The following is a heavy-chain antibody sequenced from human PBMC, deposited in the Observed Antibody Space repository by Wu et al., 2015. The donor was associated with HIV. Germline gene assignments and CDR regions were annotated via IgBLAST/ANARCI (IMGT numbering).Heavy chain of an antibody. D-gene: IGHD6-13*01. CDR2: IIPNHGGA. J-gene: IGHJ6*03. CDR1: GGSFSRSG. V-gene: IGHV1-69*11. CDR3: ARASGIAAARPNYYYYYMDV. Sequence: QVQLVQSGAEVKKPGSSVKVSCKASGGSFSRSGISWVRQAPGKGFEWMGRIIPNHGGANYAEKFEGRVTITADEATNTAYMDLSRLRSEDTAVYYCARASGIAAARPNYYYYYMDVWGKGTTVTVSS.